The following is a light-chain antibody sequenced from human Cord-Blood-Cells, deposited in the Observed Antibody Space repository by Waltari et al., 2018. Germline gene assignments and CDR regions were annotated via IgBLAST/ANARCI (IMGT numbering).Light chain of an antibody. CDR2: QDS. Sequence: SYELTHPPSVSVSPGQTASIPCSVDKVAVTYARWYQLKPGQSPVLVIYQDSKRPSGIPGRFSGSNSGNTATLTISGTQAMEEADYYCHAWDSSTVLFGGGTKLTVL. CDR3: HAWDSSTVL. J-gene: IGLJ2*01. V-gene: IGLV3-1*01. CDR1: KVAVTY.